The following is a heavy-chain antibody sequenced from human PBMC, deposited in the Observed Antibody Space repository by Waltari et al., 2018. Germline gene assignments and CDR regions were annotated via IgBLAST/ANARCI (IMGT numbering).Heavy chain of an antibody. J-gene: IGHJ6*03. CDR3: VRSGRYRLYYYYYMDV. CDR2: INHRART. Sequence: QVQLQQWGAGLLKPSETLSLTCAVYGGSFSGYYWSWIRQPPGKGLEWIGEINHRARTNYNPVLKSRVTISVDTAKSQFSLKLSSVTAADTAVYYCVRSGRYRLYYYYYMDVWGKGTTVTISS. V-gene: IGHV4-34*01. CDR1: GGSFSGYY. D-gene: IGHD1-26*01.